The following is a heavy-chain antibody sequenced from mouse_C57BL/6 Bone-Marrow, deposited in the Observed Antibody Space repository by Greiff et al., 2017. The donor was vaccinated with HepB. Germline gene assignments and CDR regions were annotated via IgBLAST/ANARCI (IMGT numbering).Heavy chain of an antibody. Sequence: EVKLMESGPGLVKPSQSLSLTCSVTGYSITSGYYWNWIRQFPGNKLEWMGYISYDGSNNYNPSLKNRISITRDTSKNQFFLKLNSVTTEDTATYYCARVDYYGNPYYFDYWGQGTTLTVSS. CDR1: GYSITSGYY. V-gene: IGHV3-6*01. CDR2: ISYDGSN. D-gene: IGHD1-1*01. CDR3: ARVDYYGNPYYFDY. J-gene: IGHJ2*01.